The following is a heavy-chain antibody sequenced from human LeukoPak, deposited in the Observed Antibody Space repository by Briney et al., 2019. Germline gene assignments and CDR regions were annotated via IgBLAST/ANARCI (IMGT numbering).Heavy chain of an antibody. Sequence: ASVKVSCKASGYTFTSYGISWVRQAPGQGLEWMGWISAYNGNTNYAQKLQGRVTMTTDTSTSTAYMEPRSLRSDDTAVYYCARARGTIFGVVIPDDYWGQGTLVTVSS. CDR3: ARARGTIFGVVIPDDY. D-gene: IGHD3-3*01. CDR1: GYTFTSYG. J-gene: IGHJ4*02. V-gene: IGHV1-18*01. CDR2: ISAYNGNT.